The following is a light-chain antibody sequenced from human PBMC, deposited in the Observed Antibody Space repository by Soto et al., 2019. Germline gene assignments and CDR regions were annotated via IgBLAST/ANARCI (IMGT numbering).Light chain of an antibody. CDR3: QQYNDWPTT. Sequence: EIVMTQSPATLSVSPGERATLSFRASQSVSSTVAWYQQKPGQAPRLLIYGASTRATGIPARFSGSGSGTEFTLTISSLQSEDFAVYYCQQYNDWPTTFGQGTKVDIK. J-gene: IGKJ1*01. V-gene: IGKV3-15*01. CDR2: GAS. CDR1: QSVSST.